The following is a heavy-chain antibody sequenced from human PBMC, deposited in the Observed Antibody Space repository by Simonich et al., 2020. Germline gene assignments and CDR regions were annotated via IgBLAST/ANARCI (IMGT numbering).Heavy chain of an antibody. J-gene: IGHJ4*02. Sequence: EVQLVESGGGLVQPGGSLRLSCAASGFTCSSYWMSWVRQAPGKGLEWGANKKQEGSKKYNVDSVKGRFTISRDNAKNSLYLQMNSLRAEDTAVYYCARDREVYGSGSYYNYWGQGTLVTVSS. CDR2: KKQEGSKK. CDR3: ARDREVYGSGSYYNY. CDR1: GFTCSSYW. D-gene: IGHD3-10*01. V-gene: IGHV3-7*01.